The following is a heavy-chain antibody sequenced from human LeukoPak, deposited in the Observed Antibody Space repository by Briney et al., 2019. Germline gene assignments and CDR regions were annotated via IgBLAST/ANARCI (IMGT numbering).Heavy chain of an antibody. CDR1: ALTFTDVW. J-gene: IGHJ4*02. D-gene: IGHD2-2*01. Sequence: GGSLRLSCAASALTFTDVWMNWVRLAPGRGLEWLANINPYGTEKYYVDSVKGRIAISRDNARNEVYLEMNSVRAEDTGVYYCSGRDSSRSPRAYWGQGALVSVSS. V-gene: IGHV3-7*01. CDR2: INPYGTEK. CDR3: SGRDSSRSPRAY.